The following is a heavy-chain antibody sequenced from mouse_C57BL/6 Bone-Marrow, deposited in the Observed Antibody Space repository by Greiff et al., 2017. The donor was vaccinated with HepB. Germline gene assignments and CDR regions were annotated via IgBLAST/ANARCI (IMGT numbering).Heavy chain of an antibody. V-gene: IGHV2-6*01. D-gene: IGHD2-1*01. CDR1: GFSLTSYG. Sequence: VKVVESGPGLVAPSQSLSITCTVSGFSLTSYGVDWVRQSPGKGLEWLGVIWGVGSTNYNSALKYRLSISKDNSKIQVFLKMNSLQTDDTAMYYCASWIYYGNLRRAMDYWGQGTSVTVSA. CDR2: IWGVGST. CDR3: ASWIYYGNLRRAMDY. J-gene: IGHJ4*01.